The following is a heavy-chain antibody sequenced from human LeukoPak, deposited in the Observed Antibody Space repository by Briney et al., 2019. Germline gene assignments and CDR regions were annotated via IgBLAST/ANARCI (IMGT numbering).Heavy chain of an antibody. J-gene: IGHJ2*01. V-gene: IGHV3-11*01. Sequence: PGGSLRLSCAASGFTFSDYYMSWIRQAPGKGLEWVSYISSSGSTIYYADSVRGRFTISRDNAKNSLYLQMNSLRAEDTAVYYCARDADSSGWYVIWYFDLWGRGTLVTVSS. CDR3: ARDADSSGWYVIWYFDL. CDR2: ISSSGSTI. CDR1: GFTFSDYY. D-gene: IGHD6-19*01.